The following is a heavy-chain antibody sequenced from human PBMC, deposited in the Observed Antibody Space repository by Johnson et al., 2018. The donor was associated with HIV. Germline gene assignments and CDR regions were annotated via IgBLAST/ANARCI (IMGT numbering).Heavy chain of an antibody. CDR1: GFSFDDYG. Sequence: MLLVESGGGVVRPGGSLRLSCAASGFSFDDYGLSWVRQAPGKGLEWVSGIYWNGGSIGYADSVKGRFTTSRDNAKNSLYLQMNSLRAEDTALYYCARGPDCSSSGCYGSGTYSSAFDIWGQGTMVTVSS. CDR2: IYWNGGSI. CDR3: ARGPDCSSSGCYGSGTYSSAFDI. J-gene: IGHJ3*02. D-gene: IGHD2-2*01. V-gene: IGHV3-20*04.